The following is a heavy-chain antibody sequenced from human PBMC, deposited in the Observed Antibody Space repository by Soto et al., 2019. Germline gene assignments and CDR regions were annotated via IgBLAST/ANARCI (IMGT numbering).Heavy chain of an antibody. CDR3: AREGGPKLGYCSGGSCFPNYYYYGMDV. Sequence: SETLSLTCTVSGGSISSGGYYWSWIRQHPGKGLEWIGYIYYSGSTNYNPSLKSRVTMSVDTSKNQFSLKLSSVTAADTAVYYCAREGGPKLGYCSGGSCFPNYYYYGMDVWGQGTTVTVSS. V-gene: IGHV4-61*08. J-gene: IGHJ6*02. CDR1: GGSISSGGYY. D-gene: IGHD2-15*01. CDR2: IYYSGST.